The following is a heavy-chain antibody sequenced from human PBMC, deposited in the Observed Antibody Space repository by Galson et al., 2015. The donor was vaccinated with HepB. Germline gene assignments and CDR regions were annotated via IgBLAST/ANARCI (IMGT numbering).Heavy chain of an antibody. V-gene: IGHV1-69*10. Sequence: QSGAEVKKPGASVKVSCKASGGTFSSYAISWVRQAPGQGLEWMGGIIPILGIANYAQKFQGRVTITADKSTSTAYMELSSLRSEDTAVYYCAREDTADYGDYSNWFDPWGQGTLVTVSS. CDR3: AREDTADYGDYSNWFDP. CDR1: GGTFSSYA. CDR2: IIPILGIA. J-gene: IGHJ5*02. D-gene: IGHD4-17*01.